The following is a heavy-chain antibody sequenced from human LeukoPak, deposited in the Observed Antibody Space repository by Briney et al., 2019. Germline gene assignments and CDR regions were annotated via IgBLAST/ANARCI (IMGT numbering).Heavy chain of an antibody. D-gene: IGHD3-22*01. J-gene: IGHJ4*02. CDR2: IKQDGSQK. CDR3: ARHYDSTAYSLGY. V-gene: IGHV3-7*01. CDR1: GFTFSSYW. Sequence: PGGSLRVSCAASGFTFSSYWMTWVRQAPGKGLEWVANIKQDGSQKFYLDSVKGRFTISRDNAKESLFLQMNSLRAEDTAVYYCARHYDSTAYSLGYWGQGTLVTVSS.